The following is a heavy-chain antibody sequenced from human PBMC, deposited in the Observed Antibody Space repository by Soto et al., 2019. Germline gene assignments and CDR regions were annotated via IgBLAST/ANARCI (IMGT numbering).Heavy chain of an antibody. CDR2: ISGSGGST. CDR1: GFTFSSYA. Sequence: GGALRVSCAASGFTFSSYAMSWVRQAPGKGLEWVSAISGSGGSTYYADSVKGRFTISRDNSKNTLYLQMNSLRAEDTAVYYCAKDKVVITNHFDYWGQGTLVPVSS. CDR3: AKDKVVITNHFDY. V-gene: IGHV3-23*01. J-gene: IGHJ4*02. D-gene: IGHD3-22*01.